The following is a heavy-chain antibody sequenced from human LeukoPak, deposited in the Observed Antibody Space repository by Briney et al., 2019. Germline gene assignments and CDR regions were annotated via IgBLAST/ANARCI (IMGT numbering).Heavy chain of an antibody. Sequence: GGSLRLSCAASGLTFSSYSMHWVRQAPGKGLEWVSTTSSSGTYMYYADSVKGRFTISRDNAKNSPYLQMSGLTAEDTAVYYCARKPSEYTYSQGSYMDVWGKGTTVTVSS. V-gene: IGHV3-21*01. CDR1: GLTFSSYS. D-gene: IGHD5-18*01. CDR2: TSSSGTYM. CDR3: ARKPSEYTYSQGSYMDV. J-gene: IGHJ6*03.